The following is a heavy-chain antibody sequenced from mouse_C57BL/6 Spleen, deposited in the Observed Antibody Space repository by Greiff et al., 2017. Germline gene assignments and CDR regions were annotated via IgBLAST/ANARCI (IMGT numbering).Heavy chain of an antibody. D-gene: IGHD2-3*01. Sequence: QVQLQQSGPELVKPGASVKISCKASGYAFSSSWMNWVKQRPGKGLEWIGRIYPGDGDTNYNGKFKGKATLTADKSSSTAYMQLSSLTSEDSAVYFCARDGYYEAYWGQGTRVTVSA. CDR3: ARDGYYEAY. J-gene: IGHJ3*01. V-gene: IGHV1-82*01. CDR1: GYAFSSSW. CDR2: IYPGDGDT.